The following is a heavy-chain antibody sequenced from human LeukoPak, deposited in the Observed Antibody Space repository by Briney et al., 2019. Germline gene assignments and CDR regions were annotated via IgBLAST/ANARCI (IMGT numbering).Heavy chain of an antibody. CDR1: GFTVSSNY. CDR2: IYSGGST. Sequence: GGSLRLSCAASGFTVSSNYMSWVRQAPGKGLEWVSVIYSGGSTYYADSVKGRFTISRDNSKNTLYLQMNSLRAEDTAVYYCARYSSSWTSFDYWGQGTLVTVPS. V-gene: IGHV3-66*01. J-gene: IGHJ4*02. CDR3: ARYSSSWTSFDY. D-gene: IGHD6-13*01.